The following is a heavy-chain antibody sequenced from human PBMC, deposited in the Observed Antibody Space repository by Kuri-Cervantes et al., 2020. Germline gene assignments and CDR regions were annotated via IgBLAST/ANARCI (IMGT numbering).Heavy chain of an antibody. D-gene: IGHD2-2*01. CDR3: ARRSCSGTSCYFHYYYYYLDV. CDR1: GGSIRSSDHY. V-gene: IGHV4-39*01. J-gene: IGHJ6*03. Sequence: SETLSLTCSVSGGSIRSSDHYWVWIRQSPGRNLEWVGSIYYTGTAYYNPSLKRPVTMSIDTSKNQFSLTLTSVTAADTALYYCARRSCSGTSCYFHYYYYYLDVWGEGIKVTVSS. CDR2: IYYTGTA.